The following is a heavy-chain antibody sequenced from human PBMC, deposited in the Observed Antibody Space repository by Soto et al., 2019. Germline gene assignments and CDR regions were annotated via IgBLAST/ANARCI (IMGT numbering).Heavy chain of an antibody. J-gene: IGHJ6*02. CDR2: VSFDGLET. Sequence: PGGSLRLSCASSGSTFNLFAMHWVRQSPGKGLVWVASVSFDGLETNYLESVKGRFTISRDNLRNTVSLQMTSLRDADTAVYYCARGASAPQSALSSGFDVWGHGATVTVSS. CDR3: ARGASAPQSALSSGFDV. V-gene: IGHV3-30*12. CDR1: GSTFNLFA. D-gene: IGHD6-6*01.